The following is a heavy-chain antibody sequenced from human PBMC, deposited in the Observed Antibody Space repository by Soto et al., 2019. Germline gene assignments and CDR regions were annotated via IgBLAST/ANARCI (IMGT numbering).Heavy chain of an antibody. CDR1: GYTFTNYG. D-gene: IGHD5-18*01. CDR3: ARDMVSQYSYGKSNWFDP. V-gene: IGHV1-18*01. J-gene: IGHJ5*02. CDR2: ISADTGNT. Sequence: QVKLVQSGAEVKKPGASVKVSCKASGYTFTNYGVSWVRQAPGQGLEWMGWISADTGNTNYAQKLQGRVTMTTDTATYTAYMDLRSLRSDDTAVYYCARDMVSQYSYGKSNWFDPWGQGALVTVSS.